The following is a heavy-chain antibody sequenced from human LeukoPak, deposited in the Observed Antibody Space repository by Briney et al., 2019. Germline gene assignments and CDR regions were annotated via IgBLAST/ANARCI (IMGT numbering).Heavy chain of an antibody. J-gene: IGHJ6*02. CDR3: AKWIVATIRGESYYYYGMDV. D-gene: IGHD5-12*01. V-gene: IGHV3-23*01. Sequence: GGSLRLSCAASGFTFSSYAMSWVRQAPGKGREWVSAISGSGGSTYYADSVKGRFTISRDNSKNTLYLQMNSLRAEEKAVYYCAKWIVATIRGESYYYYGMDVWGHGTTVTVSS. CDR2: ISGSGGST. CDR1: GFTFSSYA.